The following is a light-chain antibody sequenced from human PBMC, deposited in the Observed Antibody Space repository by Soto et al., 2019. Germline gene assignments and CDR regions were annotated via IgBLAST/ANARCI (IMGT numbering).Light chain of an antibody. CDR2: DVS. Sequence: QSVLTQLASGSAFPVQSSSISRTGTSSDVGGYNYVSWYQQHPGKAPKLMIYDVSDRPSGISNRFSASTSGNTASLTISGLQAEDEADYYCCSYRSSSTPWVFGTGTKVTVL. V-gene: IGLV2-14*03. CDR1: SSDVGGYNY. J-gene: IGLJ1*01. CDR3: CSYRSSSTPWV.